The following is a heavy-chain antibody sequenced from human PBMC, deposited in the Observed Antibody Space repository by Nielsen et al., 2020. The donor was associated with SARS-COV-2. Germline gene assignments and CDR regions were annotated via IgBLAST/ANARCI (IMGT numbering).Heavy chain of an antibody. J-gene: IGHJ6*02. CDR1: GFTFSSYA. V-gene: IGHV3-23*01. Sequence: GGSLRLSCAASGFTFSSYAMSWVRQAPGKGLEWVAAISVSGIYYADSVKGRFTISRDTSKNTLFLQMNSLRADDTAVYYCARDPNADYYYYGMDVWGQGTTVTVSS. CDR3: ARDPNADYYYYGMDV. CDR2: ISVSGI.